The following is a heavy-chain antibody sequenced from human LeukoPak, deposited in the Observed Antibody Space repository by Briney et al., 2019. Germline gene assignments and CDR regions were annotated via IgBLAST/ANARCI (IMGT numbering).Heavy chain of an antibody. J-gene: IGHJ4*02. CDR2: IKEDGSSQ. D-gene: IGHD6-13*01. V-gene: IGHV3-7*01. CDR1: GFTFSSYA. Sequence: SGGSLRLSCAASGFTFSSYAMTWVRQAPGKGLEWVGHIKEDGSSQNYADSVKGRFTISRDNSKNTLYLQMNSLRAEDTAVYYCARLSSSWFNFDYWGQGTLVTVSS. CDR3: ARLSSSWFNFDY.